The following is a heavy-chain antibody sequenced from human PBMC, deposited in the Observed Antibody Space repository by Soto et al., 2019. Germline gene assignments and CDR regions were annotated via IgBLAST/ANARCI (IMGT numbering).Heavy chain of an antibody. CDR3: ATSGYSSGCYGEALAY. CDR1: GYTFTSYA. D-gene: IGHD6-19*01. CDR2: INAGNGNT. Sequence: ASVKVSCKASGYTFTSYAMHWVRQAPGQRLEWMGWINAGNGNTKYSQKFQGRVTITRDTSASTAYMELSSLRSEDTAVYYCATSGYSSGCYGEALAYWGQGTLVTVSS. V-gene: IGHV1-3*01. J-gene: IGHJ4*02.